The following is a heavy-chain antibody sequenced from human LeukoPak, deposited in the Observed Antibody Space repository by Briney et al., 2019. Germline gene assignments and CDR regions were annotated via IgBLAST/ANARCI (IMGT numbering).Heavy chain of an antibody. Sequence: GGSLRLSCAASGFTFSSYGMHWVRQAPGKGLEWVAVISYDGSNKYYADSVKGRFTTSRDNSKNTLYLQMNSLRAEDTAVYYCAKDIDGYYGSGSMGYWGQGTLVTVSS. CDR1: GFTFSSYG. D-gene: IGHD3-10*01. CDR3: AKDIDGYYGSGSMGY. J-gene: IGHJ4*02. V-gene: IGHV3-30*18. CDR2: ISYDGSNK.